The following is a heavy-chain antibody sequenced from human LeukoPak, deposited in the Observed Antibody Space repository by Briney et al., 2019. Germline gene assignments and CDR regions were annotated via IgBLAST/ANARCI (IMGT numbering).Heavy chain of an antibody. J-gene: IGHJ4*02. D-gene: IGHD3-16*01. Sequence: GRSLRLSCAASGFTFSSYGMHWVRQAPGKGLEWVAVIWYDGSNKYYADSVKGRFTISRDNSKNTLYLQMNGLRAEDTAVYYCARGSNGGAPSPYYFDYWGQGTLVTVSS. V-gene: IGHV3-33*01. CDR3: ARGSNGGAPSPYYFDY. CDR1: GFTFSSYG. CDR2: IWYDGSNK.